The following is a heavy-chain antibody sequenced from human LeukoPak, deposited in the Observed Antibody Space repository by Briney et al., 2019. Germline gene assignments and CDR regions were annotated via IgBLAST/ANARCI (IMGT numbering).Heavy chain of an antibody. J-gene: IGHJ4*02. CDR2: IYTSGSA. CDR3: ARSETPFSTSCYY. V-gene: IGHV4-4*09. CDR1: GGSISSYY. D-gene: IGHD2-2*01. Sequence: SSETLSLTCTVSGGSISSYYWSWIRQPPGKGLEWVGYIYTSGSANYNPSLKSRVTISVATSKHQSSLKLSSATAAETAVYYCARSETPFSTSCYYWGQGTLVTVSS.